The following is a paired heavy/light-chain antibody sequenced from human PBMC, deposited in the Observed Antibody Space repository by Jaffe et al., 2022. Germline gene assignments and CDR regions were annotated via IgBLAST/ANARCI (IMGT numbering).Heavy chain of an antibody. Sequence: EVQLLESGGGLVQPGGSLRLSCAASGFTFSSYAMSWVRQAPGKGLEWVSAISGSGGSTYYADSVKGRFTISRDNSKNTLYLQMNSLRAEDTAVYYCAKDKEVEDGPVLRFLEWLFAPDYWGQGTLVTVSS. D-gene: IGHD3-3*01. V-gene: IGHV3-23*01. CDR1: GFTFSSYA. J-gene: IGHJ4*02. CDR3: AKDKEVEDGPVLRFLEWLFAPDY. CDR2: ISGSGGST.
Light chain of an antibody. Sequence: QLVLTQSPSASASLGASVKLTCTLSSGHSSYAIAWHQQQPEKGPRYLMKLNSDGSHSKGDGIPDRFSGSSSGAERYLTISSLQSEDEADYYCQTWGTGIRWVFGGGTKLTVL. CDR2: LNSDGSH. J-gene: IGLJ3*02. CDR3: QTWGTGIRWV. V-gene: IGLV4-69*01. CDR1: SGHSSYA.